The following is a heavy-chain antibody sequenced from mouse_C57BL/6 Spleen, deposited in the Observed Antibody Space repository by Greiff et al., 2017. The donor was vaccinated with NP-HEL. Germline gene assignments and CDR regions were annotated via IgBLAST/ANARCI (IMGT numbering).Heavy chain of an antibody. J-gene: IGHJ1*03. Sequence: VQLQQSGAELARPGASVKLSCKASGYTFTSYGISWVKQRTGQGLEWIGEIYPRSGNTYYNEKFKGKATLTSDKSSSTAYMELRSLTSEDSAVYFCARSTTVVEDWYFDVWGTGTTVTVSS. V-gene: IGHV1-81*01. CDR3: ARSTTVVEDWYFDV. CDR1: GYTFTSYG. CDR2: IYPRSGNT. D-gene: IGHD1-1*01.